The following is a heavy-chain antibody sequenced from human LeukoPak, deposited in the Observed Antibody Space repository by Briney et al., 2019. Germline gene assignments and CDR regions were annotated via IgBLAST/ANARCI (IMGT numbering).Heavy chain of an antibody. V-gene: IGHV1-2*02. Sequence: GASVKVSCKXSGYTFTGYYMHWVRQAPGQGLEWMGWINPNSGGTNYAQKFQGRVTMTRDTSISTAYMELSRLRSDDTAVYYCARDLHSGIAVAGEFDYWGQGTLVTVSS. CDR2: INPNSGGT. CDR3: ARDLHSGIAVAGEFDY. CDR1: GYTFTGYY. D-gene: IGHD6-19*01. J-gene: IGHJ4*02.